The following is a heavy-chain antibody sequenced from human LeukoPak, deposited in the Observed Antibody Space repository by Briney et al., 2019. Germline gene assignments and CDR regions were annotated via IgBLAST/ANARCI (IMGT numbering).Heavy chain of an antibody. J-gene: IGHJ3*02. V-gene: IGHV3-7*01. Sequence: PGGSLRLSCAASGFTFSSYWMSWVRQAPGKGLEWVANIKQDGSEKYYVDSVKGRFTISRDNAKNSLYLQMNSLRAEDTAVYYCAREFVEWELPDAFDIWGQGTMVTVSS. D-gene: IGHD1-26*01. CDR2: IKQDGSEK. CDR3: AREFVEWELPDAFDI. CDR1: GFTFSSYW.